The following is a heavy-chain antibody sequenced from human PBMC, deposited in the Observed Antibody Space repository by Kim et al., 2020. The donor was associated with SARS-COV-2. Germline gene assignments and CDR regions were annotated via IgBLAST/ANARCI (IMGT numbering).Heavy chain of an antibody. V-gene: IGHV4-39*01. CDR2: IYYSGST. CDR3: ASRDLYGDPDY. Sequence: SETLSLTCTVSGGSISSSSYYWGWIRQPPGKGLEWIGSIYYSGSTYYNPSLKSRVTISVDTSKNQFSLKLSSVTAADTAVYYCASRDLYGDPDYWGQGTLVTVSS. J-gene: IGHJ4*02. D-gene: IGHD4-17*01. CDR1: GGSISSSSYY.